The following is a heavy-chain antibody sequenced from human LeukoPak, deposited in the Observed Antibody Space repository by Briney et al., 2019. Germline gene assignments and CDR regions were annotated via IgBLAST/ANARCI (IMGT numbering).Heavy chain of an antibody. J-gene: IGHJ3*02. CDR3: ARALDIVATGAFDI. CDR2: INPNSGGT. D-gene: IGHD5-12*01. CDR1: GYTFTGYY. Sequence: VASVKVSCKASGYTFTGYYMHWVRQAPGQGLEWMGWINPNSGGTNYAQKFQGRVTMTRDTSISTAYMELSRLRSDDTAVYYCARALDIVATGAFDIWGQGTMVTVSS. V-gene: IGHV1-2*02.